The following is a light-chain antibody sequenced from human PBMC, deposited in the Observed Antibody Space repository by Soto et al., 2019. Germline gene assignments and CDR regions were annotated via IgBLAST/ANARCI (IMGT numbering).Light chain of an antibody. CDR1: SSDVGGYSY. Sequence: QSALTQPASVSGSPGQSIAISCPGTSSDVGGYSYVSWYQQQPGKAPKLVISDVSNRPSGVSDRFSGSKSGNTASLAISGLQTEDEADYYWASYATIIAYVFGTGPKVTV. V-gene: IGLV2-14*01. J-gene: IGLJ1*01. CDR2: DVS. CDR3: ASYATIIAYV.